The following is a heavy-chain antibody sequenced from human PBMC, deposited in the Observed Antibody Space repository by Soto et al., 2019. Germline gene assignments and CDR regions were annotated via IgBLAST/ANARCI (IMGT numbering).Heavy chain of an antibody. V-gene: IGHV1-69*13. CDR2: IIPIFGTA. D-gene: IGHD3-9*01. J-gene: IGHJ3*02. CDR3: ARDRIAIDGGAFDI. CDR1: GGTFSSYA. Sequence: ASVKVSCKASGGTFSSYAISWVRQAPGQGLEWMGGIIPIFGTANYAQKFQGRVTITADESTSTAYMELSSLRSEDTAVYYCARDRIAIDGGAFDIWGQGTVVTVSS.